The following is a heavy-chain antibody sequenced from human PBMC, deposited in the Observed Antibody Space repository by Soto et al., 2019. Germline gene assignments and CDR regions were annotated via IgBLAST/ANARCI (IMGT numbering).Heavy chain of an antibody. D-gene: IGHD4-17*01. CDR1: GYTFTSYG. CDR3: ARVYGGNSNYYYGMHV. CDR2: ISAYNGNT. J-gene: IGHJ6*02. V-gene: IGHV1-18*01. Sequence: QVQLVQSGAEVKKPGASVKVSCKASGYTFTSYGISWVRQAPGQGLEWMGWISAYNGNTNYAQKLQGRVTMTTDTATSTADMELRSLRSDDTGVYYCARVYGGNSNYYYGMHVWGQGTTVTVSS.